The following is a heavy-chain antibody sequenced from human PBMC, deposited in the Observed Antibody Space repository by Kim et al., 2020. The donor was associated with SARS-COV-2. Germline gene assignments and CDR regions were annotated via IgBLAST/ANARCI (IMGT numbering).Heavy chain of an antibody. D-gene: IGHD6-13*01. CDR2: ISHDGRQE. V-gene: IGHV3-30*03. J-gene: IGHJ3*01. CDR1: GFSFSSYA. CDR3: AREGSQQLDAFDV. Sequence: GGSLRLSSAASGFSFSSYAMHWVRQAPGKGLEWVAFISHDGRQEHYADSVKGRFTISRDNSKNTLYLQMNSLRADDTAVYYCAREGSQQLDAFDVWGQGT.